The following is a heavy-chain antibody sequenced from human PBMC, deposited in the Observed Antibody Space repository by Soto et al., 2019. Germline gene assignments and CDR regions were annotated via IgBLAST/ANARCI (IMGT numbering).Heavy chain of an antibody. Sequence: GGALRLSCTTSGFTFGDYAMSWFRQAPGKGLEWIGYIRSNTYGGTTEYAASVKGRFTISRDDSKRVAHLQMNSLETEDTAGYFCARRKYLDYWGQGTLVTVSS. D-gene: IGHD6-6*01. J-gene: IGHJ4*02. CDR2: IRSNTYGGTT. CDR1: GFTFGDYA. CDR3: ARRKYLDY. V-gene: IGHV3-49*03.